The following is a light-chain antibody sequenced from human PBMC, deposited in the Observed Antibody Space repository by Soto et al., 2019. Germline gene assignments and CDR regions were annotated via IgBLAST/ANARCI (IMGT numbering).Light chain of an antibody. CDR3: QQRSNWIT. V-gene: IGKV3-11*01. CDR2: DAS. Sequence: EIVLSQSPATLSLSPGERATLSCRASQSISRYLAWYQQKRGQAPRLLIYDASNRATGIPVRFSGSGSGTDFTLTISRLEPEDFAVYYCQQRSNWITFGQGTRLEIK. J-gene: IGKJ5*01. CDR1: QSISRY.